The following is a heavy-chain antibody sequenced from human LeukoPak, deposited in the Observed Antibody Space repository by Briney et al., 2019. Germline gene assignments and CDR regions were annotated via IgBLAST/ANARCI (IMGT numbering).Heavy chain of an antibody. V-gene: IGHV3-15*01. J-gene: IGHJ6*02. CDR2: IKSKSGGGTT. Sequence: KPGGSLRLSCAASGFTFSRAWMTWVRQAPGKGLEWLGRIKSKSGGGTTDYATPVKGRFTISRDDSKDTLYLQMNSLKSEDTAVYYCTAVWGYYGSGTYGTDVWGQGTTVIISS. CDR3: TAVWGYYGSGTYGTDV. CDR1: GFTFSRAW. D-gene: IGHD3-10*01.